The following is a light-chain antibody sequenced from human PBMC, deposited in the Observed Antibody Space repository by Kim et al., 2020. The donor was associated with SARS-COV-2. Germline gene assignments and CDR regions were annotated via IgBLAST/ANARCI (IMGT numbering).Light chain of an antibody. CDR1: QSIRSN. V-gene: IGKV1-39*01. CDR3: QQSYSAPYT. CDR2: DAS. Sequence: GDRVTITCRASQSIRSNLNWYQQKPGKAPKLLIYDASSLQSGVPLRFSGSGSGTDFSLTISSLQPEDFATYYCQQSYSAPYTFG. J-gene: IGKJ2*01.